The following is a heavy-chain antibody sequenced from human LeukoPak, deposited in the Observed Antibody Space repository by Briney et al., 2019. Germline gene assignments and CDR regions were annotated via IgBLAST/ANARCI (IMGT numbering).Heavy chain of an antibody. V-gene: IGHV1-69*13. CDR2: IIPIFGTA. CDR3: ARDCSSTSCFNWFDP. CDR1: GGTFSSYA. J-gene: IGHJ5*02. Sequence: SVKVSCKASGGTFSSYAISWVRQAPGQGLEWMGGIIPIFGTANYAQKFQGRVTITADESTSTAYMELSSLRSGDTAVYYCARDCSSTSCFNWFDPWGQGTLVTVSS. D-gene: IGHD2-2*01.